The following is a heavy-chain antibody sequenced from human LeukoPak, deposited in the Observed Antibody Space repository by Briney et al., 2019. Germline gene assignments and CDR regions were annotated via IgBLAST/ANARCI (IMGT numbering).Heavy chain of an antibody. CDR1: GYTFTSYD. D-gene: IGHD6-6*01. J-gene: IGHJ4*02. Sequence: ASVKVSCKASGYTFTSYDINWVRQATGQGLDLMGWMNPNSGNTGYAQKFQGRVTMTRNTSISTAYMELSSLRSEDTAVYYCARARGSLAARRHFDYWGQGTLVTVSS. CDR3: ARARGSLAARRHFDY. CDR2: MNPNSGNT. V-gene: IGHV1-8*01.